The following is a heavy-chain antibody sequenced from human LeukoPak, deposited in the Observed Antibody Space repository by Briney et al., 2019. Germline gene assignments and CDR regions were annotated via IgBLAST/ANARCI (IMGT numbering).Heavy chain of an antibody. D-gene: IGHD3-22*01. CDR2: ISPSGGST. V-gene: IGHV1-46*01. Sequence: ASVKVSCKASGYTFTSYYMHWVRQAPGQGLEWMGIISPSGGSTSYTQKFQGRVTMTRDTSTNTVYIELNSLRSEDTAVYYCARDRDGNDRLDYWGQGTLVTVSS. CDR1: GYTFTSYY. J-gene: IGHJ4*02. CDR3: ARDRDGNDRLDY.